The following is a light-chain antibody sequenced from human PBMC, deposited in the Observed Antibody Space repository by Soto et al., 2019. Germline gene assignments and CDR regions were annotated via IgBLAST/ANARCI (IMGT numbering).Light chain of an antibody. Sequence: QSVLTQPASVSGPPGQSTTISCTGTSSDVGAYNYVSWYQQHPGKAPKLMIYEVSNRPSGVSNRFSGSKSGNTASLTISGLQAEDEADYYCSSYISSSTLVFGTGTKVTV. CDR2: EVS. CDR3: SSYISSSTLV. J-gene: IGLJ1*01. CDR1: SSDVGAYNY. V-gene: IGLV2-14*01.